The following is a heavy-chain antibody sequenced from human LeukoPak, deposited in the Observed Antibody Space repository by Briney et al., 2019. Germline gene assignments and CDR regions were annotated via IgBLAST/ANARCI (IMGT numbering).Heavy chain of an antibody. J-gene: IGHJ4*02. CDR3: ARGYSYGYFDY. CDR1: GGSISSYY. V-gene: IGHV4-59*08. CDR2: IYYSGST. Sequence: SETLSLTCTVSGGSISSYYWSWIRQPPGKGLEWIGYIYYSGSTNYNPSLESRVTISVDTSKNQFSLKLSSVTAADTAVYYCARGYSYGYFDYWGQGTLVTVSS. D-gene: IGHD5-18*01.